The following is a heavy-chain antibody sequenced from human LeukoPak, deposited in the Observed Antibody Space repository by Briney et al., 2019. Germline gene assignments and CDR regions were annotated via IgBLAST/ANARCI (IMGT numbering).Heavy chain of an antibody. D-gene: IGHD6-19*01. Sequence: PGGSLRLSCAASGFTFNDYAMHWVRQVPGKGLEWVSGISWYSGNIGYADSVKGRFTISRDNAKNSLYLQMNSLRPEDTALYYCAKSLAVAGFDYWGQGTLVTVSS. CDR3: AKSLAVAGFDY. CDR1: GFTFNDYA. CDR2: ISWYSGNI. J-gene: IGHJ4*02. V-gene: IGHV3-9*01.